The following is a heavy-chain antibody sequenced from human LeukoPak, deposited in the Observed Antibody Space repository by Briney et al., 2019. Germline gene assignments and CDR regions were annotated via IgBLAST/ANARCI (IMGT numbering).Heavy chain of an antibody. J-gene: IGHJ6*03. CDR2: IYYSGST. CDR1: GGSISSHY. V-gene: IGHV4-59*11. D-gene: IGHD2-15*01. CDR3: ARGQAADNYYYYYMDV. Sequence: PSETLSLTCTVSGGSISSHYWSWIRQPPGKGLEWIGYIYYSGSTNYNPSLKSRVTISVDTSKNQFSLKLSSVTAADTAVYYCARGQAADNYYYYYMDVWGKGTTVTVSS.